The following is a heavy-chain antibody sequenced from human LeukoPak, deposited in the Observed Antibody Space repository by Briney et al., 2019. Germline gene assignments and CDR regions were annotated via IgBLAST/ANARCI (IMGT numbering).Heavy chain of an antibody. D-gene: IGHD3-22*01. CDR1: GGSISSYY. CDR3: ARLGSGYAWYSDY. Sequence: SETLSLTCTVSGGSISSYYWSWIRQPPGKGLEWIGYIYYSGSTNYNPSLKSRVAISVDTSKNQFSLKLSSVTAADTAVYYCARLGSGYAWYSDYWGQGTLVTVSS. J-gene: IGHJ4*02. V-gene: IGHV4-59*08. CDR2: IYYSGST.